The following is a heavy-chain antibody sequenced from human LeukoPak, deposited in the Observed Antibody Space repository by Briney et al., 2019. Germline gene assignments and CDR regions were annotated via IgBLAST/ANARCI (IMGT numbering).Heavy chain of an antibody. CDR1: GGSISSGDYY. J-gene: IGHJ4*02. D-gene: IGHD3-22*01. CDR2: IYYSGST. Sequence: SETLSFTCTVSGGSISSGDYYWSWIRQPPGKGLEWIGYIYYSGSTYYNPSLKCRVTISVDTSKNQFSLKLSSVTAADTAVYYCAREGYDSSGSTHWGQGTLVTVSS. V-gene: IGHV4-30-4*08. CDR3: AREGYDSSGSTH.